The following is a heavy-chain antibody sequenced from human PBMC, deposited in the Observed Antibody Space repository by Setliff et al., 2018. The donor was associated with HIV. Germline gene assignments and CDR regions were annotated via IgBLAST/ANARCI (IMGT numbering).Heavy chain of an antibody. J-gene: IGHJ4*02. Sequence: SETLSLTCSVSNFSIGSGYYWGWIRLPPGERPEWIGSMYYVGSTDYHPSFESRSSISIDTSENTLSLSLTSVTVADTAVYFCARSRWLSNTAYYFDFWGRGKLVTVSS. CDR3: ARSRWLSNTAYYFDF. V-gene: IGHV4-38-2*02. CDR1: NFSIGSGYY. CDR2: MYYVGST. D-gene: IGHD3-10*01.